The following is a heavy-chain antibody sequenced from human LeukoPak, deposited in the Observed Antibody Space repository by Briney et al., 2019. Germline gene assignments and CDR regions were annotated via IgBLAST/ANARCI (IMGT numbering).Heavy chain of an antibody. CDR1: GFTFSHYG. CDR3: TNHITVHCSRSRCSDY. J-gene: IGHJ4*02. D-gene: IGHD2-2*01. V-gene: IGHV3-30*02. Sequence: PGGSLRLSCAASGFTFSHYGMHWGRQAPGKGLEWVAFIEFHGGTKYSADSVKGRFTITRDNSKNTLYLQMNSLRPEDTALYYCTNHITVHCSRSRCSDYWGQRTPVTVSS. CDR2: IEFHGGTK.